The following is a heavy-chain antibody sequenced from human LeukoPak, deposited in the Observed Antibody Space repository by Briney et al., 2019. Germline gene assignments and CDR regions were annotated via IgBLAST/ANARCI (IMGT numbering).Heavy chain of an antibody. V-gene: IGHV4-59*02. J-gene: IGHJ4*02. CDR2: IYSSGST. Sequence: GSLRLSCAASGFTVSSNYMSWIRQPPGKGLEWLGYIYSSGSTNYNPSLNSRVTISVDTSKNQFSLKLSSVTAADTAVYYCARFAYCGGHCWYYFDYWGQGTLVTVSS. CDR3: ARFAYCGGHCWYYFDY. D-gene: IGHD2-21*02. CDR1: GFTVSSNY.